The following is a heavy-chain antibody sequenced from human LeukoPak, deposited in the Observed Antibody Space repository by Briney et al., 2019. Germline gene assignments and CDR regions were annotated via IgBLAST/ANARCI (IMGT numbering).Heavy chain of an antibody. CDR3: GKDSEVLNY. Sequence: GGSPRLSCAASGFTFSDYGMHWVRQAPGKGLEWVTFIRNDGSNEYYGDSVKGRFTISRDNSKNTLYLQMNSLRAEDTALYYCGKDSEVLNYWGQGTLVTVSS. CDR1: GFTFSDYG. CDR2: IRNDGSNE. D-gene: IGHD3-10*01. V-gene: IGHV3-30*02. J-gene: IGHJ4*02.